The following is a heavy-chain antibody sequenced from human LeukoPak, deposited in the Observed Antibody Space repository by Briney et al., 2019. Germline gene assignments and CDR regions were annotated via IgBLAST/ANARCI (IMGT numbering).Heavy chain of an antibody. CDR1: GGSISSYY. V-gene: IGHV4-59*08. CDR3: ARVTIIAAAEYGMDV. D-gene: IGHD6-13*01. CDR2: IYYSGST. Sequence: PSETLSLTCTVSGGSISSYYWSWIRQPPGKGLEWIGYIYYSGSTNYNPSLKSRVTISVDTSKNQFSLKLSSVTAADTAVYYCARVTIIAAAEYGMDVWGQGTTVTVSS. J-gene: IGHJ6*02.